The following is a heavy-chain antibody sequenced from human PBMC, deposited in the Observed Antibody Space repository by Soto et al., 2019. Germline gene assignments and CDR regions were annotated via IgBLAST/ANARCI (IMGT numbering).Heavy chain of an antibody. CDR1: GGSVSSGSFY. D-gene: IGHD6-6*01. J-gene: IGHJ6*02. CDR3: ARGSSSNKYGMDV. CDR2: FYDSGST. Sequence: PSETLSLTCSVSGGSVSSGSFYWSWIRRPPGKGLEWIGYFYDSGSTNYNPSLRSRVTMSVDTSKNQFSLKLSSVTAADTAVYYCARGSSSNKYGMDVWAQGTTVTVSS. V-gene: IGHV4-61*01.